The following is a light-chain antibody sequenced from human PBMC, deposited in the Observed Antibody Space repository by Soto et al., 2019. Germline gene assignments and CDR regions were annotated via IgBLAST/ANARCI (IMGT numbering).Light chain of an antibody. V-gene: IGLV2-14*01. CDR3: SSYTSGSTWV. J-gene: IGLJ3*02. Sequence: QSALTQPASVSGSPGQSITISCTGTSSDVGGYNYVSWYQQHPGKAPKLMIYEVSNRPSGVSNRFSGSKSGNTDSLTISGLQAEDEAEYYCSSYTSGSTWVFGGGTKLTVL. CDR2: EVS. CDR1: SSDVGGYNY.